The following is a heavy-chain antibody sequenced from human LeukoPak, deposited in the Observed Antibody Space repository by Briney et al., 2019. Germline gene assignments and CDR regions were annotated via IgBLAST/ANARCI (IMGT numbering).Heavy chain of an antibody. J-gene: IGHJ6*02. D-gene: IGHD3-10*01. V-gene: IGHV1-2*02. Sequence: ASVKVSCKASGYTFTGYYMHWVRQAPGQGLEWMGWINPNSGGTNYAQKFQGRVTMTRDTSISTAYMELSRLRSDDTAVYYCARDAPLVRGVMGEDPYGMDVWGQGTTVTVSS. CDR2: INPNSGGT. CDR3: ARDAPLVRGVMGEDPYGMDV. CDR1: GYTFTGYY.